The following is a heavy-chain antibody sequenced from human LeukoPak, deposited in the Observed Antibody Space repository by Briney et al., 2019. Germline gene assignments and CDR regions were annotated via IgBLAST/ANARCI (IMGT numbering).Heavy chain of an antibody. CDR2: IYYRGSP. Sequence: SETLSLTCIVSGDSISSYYWSWIRQPPGKGLEWIGNIYYRGSPNYNPSLKSRVTISMDTSKNLFSLKLSSVTAADTAVYYCARDRRAAGSTFDYWGQETLVTVSS. CDR1: GDSISSYY. J-gene: IGHJ4*02. V-gene: IGHV4-59*01. CDR3: ARDRRAAGSTFDY. D-gene: IGHD6-13*01.